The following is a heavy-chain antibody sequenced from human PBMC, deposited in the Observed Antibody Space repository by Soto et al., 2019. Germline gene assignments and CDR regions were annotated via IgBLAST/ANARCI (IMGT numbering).Heavy chain of an antibody. CDR2: ISGSGGST. CDR1: GFTFSSYA. Sequence: EVQLLESGGGLVQPGGSLRLYCAASGFTFSSYAMSWVRQAPGKGLEWVSAISGSGGSTYYADSVKGRFTISRDNSKKTLHLQMNSRRAENTAGYYCAKVIAAAGTGYWFDPWGQGTLVTVSS. J-gene: IGHJ5*02. D-gene: IGHD6-13*01. V-gene: IGHV3-23*01. CDR3: AKVIAAAGTGYWFDP.